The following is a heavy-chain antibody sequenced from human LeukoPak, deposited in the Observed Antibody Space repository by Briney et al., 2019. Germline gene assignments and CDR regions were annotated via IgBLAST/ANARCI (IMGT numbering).Heavy chain of an antibody. D-gene: IGHD3-10*01. V-gene: IGHV3-15*01. J-gene: IGHJ4*02. CDR2: IKSKTDGGTT. Sequence: PGGSLRLSCAASGFTFSNAWMSWVRQAPGKGLEWVGRIKSKTDGGTTDYAAPVKGRFTISRDDSKNTLYLQMNSLKTEDTAVYYCTTGGNVFALLWFGDPEYYFDYWGQGTLVTVSS. CDR3: TTGGNVFALLWFGDPEYYFDY. CDR1: GFTFSNAW.